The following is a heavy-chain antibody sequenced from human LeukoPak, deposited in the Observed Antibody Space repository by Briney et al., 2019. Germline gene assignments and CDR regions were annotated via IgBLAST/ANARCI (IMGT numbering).Heavy chain of an antibody. CDR1: GGTFSSYA. Sequence: SVKVSCKASGGTFSSYAISWVRQAPGQGLEWMGGIIPIFGTANYAQKFQGRVTITADESTSTAYMELSSLRYEDTAVYYCAREIAAAGTNWFDPWGQGTLVTVSS. D-gene: IGHD6-13*01. J-gene: IGHJ5*02. CDR2: IIPIFGTA. CDR3: AREIAAAGTNWFDP. V-gene: IGHV1-69*13.